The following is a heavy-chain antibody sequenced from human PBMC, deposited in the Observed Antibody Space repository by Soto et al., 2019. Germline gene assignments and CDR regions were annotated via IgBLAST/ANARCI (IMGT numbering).Heavy chain of an antibody. Sequence: GESLKISCKGSGYTFSGYWIGWVRQMSGKGLEWMGIIYPGDSDARYSPSFQGQVTISADESITTAYLQWDSLKASDTAIYYCVVQQKLPWVNAWGQGTLVTVSS. D-gene: IGHD1-1*01. J-gene: IGHJ5*02. CDR1: GYTFSGYW. CDR2: IYPGDSDA. CDR3: VVQQKLPWVNA. V-gene: IGHV5-51*01.